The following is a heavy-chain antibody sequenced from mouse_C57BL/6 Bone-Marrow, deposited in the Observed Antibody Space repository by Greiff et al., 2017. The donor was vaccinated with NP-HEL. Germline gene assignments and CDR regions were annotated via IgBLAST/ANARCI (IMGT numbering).Heavy chain of an antibody. CDR2: IWSGGST. Sequence: VQLQQSGPGLVQPSQSLSITCTVSGFSLTSYGVHWVRQSPGKGLEWLGVIWSGGSTDYNAAFISRLSISKDNSKSQVFFKMNSLQADDTAIYYWARKVVTSSYWYFDVWGTGTTVTVSS. CDR3: ARKVVTSSYWYFDV. J-gene: IGHJ1*03. D-gene: IGHD2-2*01. V-gene: IGHV2-2*01. CDR1: GFSLTSYG.